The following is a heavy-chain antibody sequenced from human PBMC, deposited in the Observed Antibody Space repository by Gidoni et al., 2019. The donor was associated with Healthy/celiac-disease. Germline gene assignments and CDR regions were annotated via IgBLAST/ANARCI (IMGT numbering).Heavy chain of an antibody. V-gene: IGHV3-23*01. D-gene: IGHD6-13*01. CDR3: AKGYSSWSSSFDY. J-gene: IGHJ4*02. Sequence: RDNSKNTLYLQMNSLRAEDTAVYYCAKGYSSWSSSFDYWGQGTLVTVSS.